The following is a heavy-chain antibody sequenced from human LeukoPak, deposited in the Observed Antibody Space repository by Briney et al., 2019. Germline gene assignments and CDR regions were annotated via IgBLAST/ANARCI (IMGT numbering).Heavy chain of an antibody. Sequence: PGGSLRLSCAASGFTFSSYWMHWVRQAPGKGLVWLSRINSDGISTNYADSVKGRFTISRDNAKNTLYLQMNSLRAEDTAVYYCARAGYSSSWYTFDYWGQGTLVTVSS. J-gene: IGHJ4*02. CDR2: INSDGIST. D-gene: IGHD6-13*01. V-gene: IGHV3-74*01. CDR1: GFTFSSYW. CDR3: ARAGYSSSWYTFDY.